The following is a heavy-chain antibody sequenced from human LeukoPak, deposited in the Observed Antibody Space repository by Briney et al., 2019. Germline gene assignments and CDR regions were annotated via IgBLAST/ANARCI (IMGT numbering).Heavy chain of an antibody. CDR3: ATDRGWRTSGYYLYYFEY. CDR1: GFIFTSYF. D-gene: IGHD3-3*01. V-gene: IGHV3-7*01. CDR2: IKHDGSEK. J-gene: IGHJ4*02. Sequence: GGSLRLSCAASGFIFTSYFMSWVRQAPGKGLEWVASIKHDGSEKYYVDSVRGRFTISRDNTMNSLYLQMSSLRAEDTAVYYCATDRGWRTSGYYLYYFEYWGQGTLVTYSS.